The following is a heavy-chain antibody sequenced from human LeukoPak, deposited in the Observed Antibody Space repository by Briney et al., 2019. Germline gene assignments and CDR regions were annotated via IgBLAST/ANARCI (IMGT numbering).Heavy chain of an antibody. CDR2: INPNSGGT. D-gene: IGHD3-10*01. CDR1: GYTFTGYY. V-gene: IGHV1-2*06. CDR3: ARDHKGVLDY. Sequence: ASVKVSCKASGYTFTGYYMHWVRQAPGQGLEWMGRINPNSGGTNYAQKFQGRVTTTRGTSISTAYMELSRLRSDDTAVYYCARDHKGVLDYWGQGTLVTVSS. J-gene: IGHJ4*02.